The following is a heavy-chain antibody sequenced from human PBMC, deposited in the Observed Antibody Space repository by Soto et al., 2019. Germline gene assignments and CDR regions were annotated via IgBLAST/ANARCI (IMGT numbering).Heavy chain of an antibody. Sequence: QVQLVQSGAEVKKPGSSVKVSCKASGGTFSSYTISWVRQAPGQGLEWMGRIIPILGIANYAQKFQGRVTITADKSTSTAYMELSSLRSEDTAVYYCARYRGVNVWFGAPFGYWGQGTLVTVSS. D-gene: IGHD3-10*01. V-gene: IGHV1-69*02. CDR3: ARYRGVNVWFGAPFGY. CDR1: GGTFSSYT. CDR2: IIPILGIA. J-gene: IGHJ4*02.